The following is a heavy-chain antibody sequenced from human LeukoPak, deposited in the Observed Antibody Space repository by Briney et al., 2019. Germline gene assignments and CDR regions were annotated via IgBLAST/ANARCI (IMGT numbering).Heavy chain of an antibody. CDR2: ISSSGSTI. CDR1: GFTFSSYE. V-gene: IGHV3-48*03. CDR3: ARSHSSSWYIDY. D-gene: IGHD6-13*01. J-gene: IGHJ4*02. Sequence: GGSLRLSCAASGFTFSSYEMNWVRQAPGKGLEWVSYISSSGSTIYYADSVKGRFTISRDNAKNSLYLQMNSLRAEDTAVYYCARSHSSSWYIDYRGQGTLVTVSS.